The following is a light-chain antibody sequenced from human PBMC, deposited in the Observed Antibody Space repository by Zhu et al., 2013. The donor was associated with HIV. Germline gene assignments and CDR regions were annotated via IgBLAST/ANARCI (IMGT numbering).Light chain of an antibody. CDR1: QSISRS. J-gene: IGKJ5*01. CDR2: GAS. Sequence: EIVLTQSPGTLSMSPGERATLSCRASQSISRSLAWYQQKPGQAPRLLIYGASIRATGIPARFSGSGSGTEFTLTISSLQSEDFAVYFCQQSHNWPPMTFGQGTRLEIK. V-gene: IGKV3-15*01. CDR3: QQSHNWPPMT.